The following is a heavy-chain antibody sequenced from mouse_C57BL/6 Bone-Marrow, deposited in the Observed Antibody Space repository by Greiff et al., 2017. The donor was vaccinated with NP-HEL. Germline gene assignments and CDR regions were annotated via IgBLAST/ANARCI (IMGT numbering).Heavy chain of an antibody. CDR1: GFTFSSYA. V-gene: IGHV5-4*01. D-gene: IGHD6-1*01. CDR3: AREEALAYAMDY. CDR2: ISDGGSYT. J-gene: IGHJ4*01. Sequence: DVHLVESGGGLVKPGGSLKLSCAASGFTFSSYAMSWVRQTPDKRLEWVATISDGGSYTYYPDNVKGRFTITRDNAKNNLYLQMSHLKSEDTAMYYCAREEALAYAMDYWGQGTSVTVSS.